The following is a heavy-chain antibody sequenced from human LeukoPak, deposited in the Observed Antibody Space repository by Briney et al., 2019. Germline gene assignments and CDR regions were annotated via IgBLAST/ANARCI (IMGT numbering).Heavy chain of an antibody. V-gene: IGHV3-9*01. CDR3: AREDSYGMDV. Sequence: GASLRLSCAASGFTFDDYAMHWVRQAPGKGLEWVSGISWNSVSIRYADSVMGRFTISRDNAKKSLYLQMNSLRAEDTAVYYCAREDSYGMDVWGQGTTVTVSS. J-gene: IGHJ6*02. CDR1: GFTFDDYA. CDR2: ISWNSVSI.